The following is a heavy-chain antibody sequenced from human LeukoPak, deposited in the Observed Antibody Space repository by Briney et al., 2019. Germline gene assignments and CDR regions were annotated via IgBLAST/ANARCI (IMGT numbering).Heavy chain of an antibody. V-gene: IGHV5-51*01. CDR2: IYPGDFDT. D-gene: IGHD1-1*01. Sequence: GESLKISCKGSGYSLTSYWIAWVRQMPGEGLEWMGIIYPGDFDTRYSPSFQGQVTIAADKSITTAFLQWSSLKASDTAMYYCARGGTAGTPRDFDIWGQGTMVTVSS. J-gene: IGHJ3*02. CDR1: GYSLTSYW. CDR3: ARGGTAGTPRDFDI.